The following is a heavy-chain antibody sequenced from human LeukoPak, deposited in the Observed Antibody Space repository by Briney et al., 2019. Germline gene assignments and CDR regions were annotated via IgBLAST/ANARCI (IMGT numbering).Heavy chain of an antibody. CDR2: IYTSGST. CDR1: GFTFSKFP. Sequence: GGSLRLSCAASGFTFSKFPMGWVRQAPGKGLEWVSVIYTSGSTYYADSVKGRFTISRDNSQNTLDLQMNSLRTEDTAVYYCTKGLWAGVSAARDWGQGALVTVSS. V-gene: IGHV3-66*01. CDR3: TKGLWAGVSAARD. J-gene: IGHJ4*02. D-gene: IGHD2-8*01.